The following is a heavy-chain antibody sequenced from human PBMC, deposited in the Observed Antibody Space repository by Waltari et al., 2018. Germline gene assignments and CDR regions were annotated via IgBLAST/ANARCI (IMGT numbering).Heavy chain of an antibody. CDR1: GFTFSSYA. V-gene: IGHV3-23*01. CDR2: ISGSGVST. J-gene: IGHJ4*02. Sequence: EVQLLESGGGLVQPGGSLRLSCAASGFTFSSYAMSWVRQAPGKGLEWVSAISGSGVSTSYADSGKGRFTISRDNSKNTLFLQMNSLRAEDTAVYYCAKEWGDGYNDYFDYWGQGTLVTVSS. CDR3: AKEWGDGYNDYFDY. D-gene: IGHD5-12*01.